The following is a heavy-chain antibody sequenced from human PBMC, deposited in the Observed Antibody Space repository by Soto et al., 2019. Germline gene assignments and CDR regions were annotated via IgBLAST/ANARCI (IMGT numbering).Heavy chain of an antibody. CDR3: ARLYYDILTGPNWFDP. Sequence: SETLSLTCTVSGGSVSIGSYYWSWIRQPPGKGLEWIGYIYYSGSTNYNPSLKSRVTISVDTSKNQFSLKLSSVTAADTAVYYCARLYYDILTGPNWFDPWGQGTLVTVSS. CDR2: IYYSGST. D-gene: IGHD3-9*01. CDR1: GGSVSIGSYY. J-gene: IGHJ5*02. V-gene: IGHV4-61*01.